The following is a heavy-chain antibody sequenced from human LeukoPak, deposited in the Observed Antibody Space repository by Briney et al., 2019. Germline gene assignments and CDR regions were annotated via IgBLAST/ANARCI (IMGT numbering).Heavy chain of an antibody. Sequence: GGSLRLSCAASGFTFSSYSMNWVRQAPGKGLEWVSSISSSSSYIYYADSVKGRFTISRDNAKNSLYLQMNSLRAEDTAVYYCARTLGGYSYGYVGYYFDYWGQRTLVTVSS. D-gene: IGHD5-18*01. J-gene: IGHJ4*02. CDR1: GFTFSSYS. CDR3: ARTLGGYSYGYVGYYFDY. V-gene: IGHV3-21*01. CDR2: ISSSSSYI.